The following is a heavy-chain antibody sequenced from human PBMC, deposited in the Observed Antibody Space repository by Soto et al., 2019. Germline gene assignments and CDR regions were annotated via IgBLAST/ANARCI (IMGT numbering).Heavy chain of an antibody. CDR3: ARDQGVAVAQGGFDY. Sequence: GGSLRLSCAASGFTFSSYAMHWVRQAPGKGLEWVAVISYDGSNKYYADSVKGRFTISRDNSKNTLYLQMNSLRAEDTAVYYCARDQGVAVAQGGFDYWGQGTLVTVSS. J-gene: IGHJ4*02. V-gene: IGHV3-30-3*01. CDR1: GFTFSSYA. CDR2: ISYDGSNK. D-gene: IGHD6-19*01.